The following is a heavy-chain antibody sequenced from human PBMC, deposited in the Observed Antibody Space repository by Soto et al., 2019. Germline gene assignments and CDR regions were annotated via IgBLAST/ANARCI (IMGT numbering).Heavy chain of an antibody. CDR2: INPNSGGT. CDR1: GYTFTGYY. Sequence: ASVKVFCKASGYTFTGYYMHWVRQAPGQGLEWMGWINPNSGGTNYAQKFQGWVTMTRDTSISTAYMELSRLRSDDTAVYYCARSEDFWSGYSPDVWFDPWGQGTLVTVSS. V-gene: IGHV1-2*04. J-gene: IGHJ5*02. D-gene: IGHD3-3*01. CDR3: ARSEDFWSGYSPDVWFDP.